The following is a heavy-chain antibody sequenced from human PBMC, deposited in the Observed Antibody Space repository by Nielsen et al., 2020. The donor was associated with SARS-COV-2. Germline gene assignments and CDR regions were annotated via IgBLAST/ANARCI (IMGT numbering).Heavy chain of an antibody. CDR3: AKSAYSSGYYRGFDY. V-gene: IGHV3-23*01. Sequence: GESLKISCAASGFTFSSYAMSWVRQAPGKGLEWVSAISGSGGSTYYADSVKGRFTISRDNSKNTLYLQMNSLRAEDTAVYFCAKSAYSSGYYRGFDYWGQGTLVTVSS. CDR2: ISGSGGST. CDR1: GFTFSSYA. D-gene: IGHD6-19*01. J-gene: IGHJ4*02.